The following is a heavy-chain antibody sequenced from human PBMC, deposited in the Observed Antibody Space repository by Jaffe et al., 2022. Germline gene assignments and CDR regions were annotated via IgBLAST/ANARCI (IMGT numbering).Heavy chain of an antibody. CDR3: ARWRDYYDNPGSSFDS. CDR1: GGSISSSY. J-gene: IGHJ4*02. Sequence: QVQLQESGPGLVKPSETLSLTCAVSGGSISSSYWSWIRQPPGKGLEWLGYVYYSGSTNYNPSLNSRVIISVDRSKNQFFLKLTSVTAADTAVYFCARWRDYYDNPGSSFDSWGQGTLVTVSS. CDR2: VYYSGST. V-gene: IGHV4-59*01. D-gene: IGHD3-22*01.